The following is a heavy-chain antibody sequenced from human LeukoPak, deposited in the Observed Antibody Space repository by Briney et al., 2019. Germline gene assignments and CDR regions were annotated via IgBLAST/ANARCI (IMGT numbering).Heavy chain of an antibody. Sequence: SGGSLRLSCAASGFTFSNYEINWVRQAPGKGLEWVAYISNSGSSIYYADSVKGRFTISRDNAKNSLYLQMNSLRAEDTAVYYCASSNWYSFHYWGQGTLVTVSS. CDR3: ASSNWYSFHY. V-gene: IGHV3-48*03. CDR1: GFTFSNYE. D-gene: IGHD6-13*01. J-gene: IGHJ4*02. CDR2: ISNSGSSI.